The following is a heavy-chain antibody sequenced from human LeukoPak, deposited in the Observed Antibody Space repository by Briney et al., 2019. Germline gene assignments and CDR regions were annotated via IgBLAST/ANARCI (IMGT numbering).Heavy chain of an antibody. CDR2: INSDGSNT. Sequence: PGGSLRLSCAASGFTFSSNWMHWVRQAPGKGLVWVSGINSDGSNTAYADSVKGRFTISRDYGKNTLYLQMNSLRAEDTAVYYCARGWGATWVPGTLVTVSS. V-gene: IGHV3-74*01. D-gene: IGHD1-26*01. CDR3: ARGWGAT. J-gene: IGHJ4*02. CDR1: GFTFSSNW.